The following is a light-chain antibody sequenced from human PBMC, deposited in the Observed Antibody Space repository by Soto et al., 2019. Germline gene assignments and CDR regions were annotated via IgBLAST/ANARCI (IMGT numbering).Light chain of an antibody. CDR2: DVT. J-gene: IGLJ1*01. CDR3: SSYTTSSTPRV. Sequence: QSALTQPASVSGSPGQSITISCTGTSSDVGGYDYVSWYQQHPGKAPKLMIYDVTSRPSGVSNRFSGSKSGNTASLTISGLPAEDEADYYCSSYTTSSTPRVFGTGTKVTVL. CDR1: SSDVGGYDY. V-gene: IGLV2-14*03.